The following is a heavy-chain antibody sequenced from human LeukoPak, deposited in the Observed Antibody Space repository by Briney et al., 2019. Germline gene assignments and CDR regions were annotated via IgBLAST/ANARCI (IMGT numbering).Heavy chain of an antibody. J-gene: IGHJ4*02. V-gene: IGHV3-7*01. Sequence: GGSLRLSCAASGFTFSNYWMSWVRQAPGKGLEWVANIKQDGSEKYYVDSVKGRFTISRDNAKNLQYLQMNSLRAEETAVYYCARFGDFGSGYYGEYWGQGTLVTVSS. CDR3: ARFGDFGSGYYGEY. CDR2: IKQDGSEK. D-gene: IGHD3-3*01. CDR1: GFTFSNYW.